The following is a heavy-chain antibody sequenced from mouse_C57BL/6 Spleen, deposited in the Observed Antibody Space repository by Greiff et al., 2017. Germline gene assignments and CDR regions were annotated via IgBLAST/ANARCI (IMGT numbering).Heavy chain of an antibody. V-gene: IGHV5-4*03. CDR2: ISDGGSYT. J-gene: IGHJ2*01. Sequence: EVKLVESGGGLVKPGGSLKLSCAASGFTFSSYAMSWVRQTPEKRLEWVATISDGGSYTYYPDNVKGRFTISRDNAKNNLYLQMSHLKSEDTAMYYCASYYDYHFDYWGQGTTLTVSS. CDR1: GFTFSSYA. D-gene: IGHD2-4*01. CDR3: ASYYDYHFDY.